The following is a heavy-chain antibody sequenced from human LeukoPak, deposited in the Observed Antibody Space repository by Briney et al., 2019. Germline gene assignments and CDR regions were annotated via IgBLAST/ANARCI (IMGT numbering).Heavy chain of an antibody. J-gene: IGHJ4*02. D-gene: IGHD1-7*01. CDR2: IIPIFGTA. CDR1: GGTFSSYA. V-gene: IGHV1-69*05. Sequence: GASVKVSCKAPGGTFSSYAISWVRQAPGQGLEWMGRIIPIFGTANYAQKFQGRVTITTDESTSTAYMELSSLRSEDTAVYYCARAGTDSLFDYWGQGTLVTVSS. CDR3: ARAGTDSLFDY.